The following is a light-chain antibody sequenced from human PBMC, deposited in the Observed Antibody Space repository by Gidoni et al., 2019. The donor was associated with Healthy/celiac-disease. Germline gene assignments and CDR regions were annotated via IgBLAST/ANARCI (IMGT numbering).Light chain of an antibody. J-gene: IGKJ1*01. Sequence: ERLMTQSPPTLSVSPAERATLSCRASQSVSSILAWYQKKPGEAPRLLIYGASTRATGIPARFSGSGSGKEFTLISSSLQYEDFAVYYCQQYNNCPTFGQGTKVEIK. CDR3: QQYNNCPT. CDR2: GAS. V-gene: IGKV3-15*01. CDR1: QSVSSI.